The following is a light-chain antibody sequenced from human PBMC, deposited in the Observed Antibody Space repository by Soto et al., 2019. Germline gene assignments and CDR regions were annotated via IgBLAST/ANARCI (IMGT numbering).Light chain of an antibody. V-gene: IGKV1-27*01. J-gene: IGKJ1*01. CDR3: QKYNMAPWT. CDR1: QDIRTF. Sequence: DLQMTQFPSSLSASVGDRVTITCRASQDIRTFLAWYQQRPGKVPKLLIYAASTLQSGVPSRFSGSGSGTDFTLIINSLQPEDVATYYCQKYNMAPWTFGHGTRVEI. CDR2: AAS.